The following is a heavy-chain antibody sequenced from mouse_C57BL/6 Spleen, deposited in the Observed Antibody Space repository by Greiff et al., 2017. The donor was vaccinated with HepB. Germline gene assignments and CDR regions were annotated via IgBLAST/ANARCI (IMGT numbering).Heavy chain of an antibody. CDR3: ARVEGPYYGSGYSLFDY. J-gene: IGHJ2*01. V-gene: IGHV5-4*03. D-gene: IGHD1-1*01. Sequence: EVMLVESGGGLVKPGGSLKLSCAASGFTFSSYAMSWVRQTPEKRLEWVATISDGGSYTYYPDNVKGRFTISRDNAKNNLYLQMSHLKSEDTAMYYCARVEGPYYGSGYSLFDYWGQGTTLTVSS. CDR1: GFTFSSYA. CDR2: ISDGGSYT.